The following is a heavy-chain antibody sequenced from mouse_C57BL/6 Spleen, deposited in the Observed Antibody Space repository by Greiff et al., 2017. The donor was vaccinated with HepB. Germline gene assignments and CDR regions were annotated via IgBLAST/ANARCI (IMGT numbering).Heavy chain of an antibody. J-gene: IGHJ3*01. V-gene: IGHV2-5*01. CDR1: GFSLTSYG. CDR2: IWRGGST. D-gene: IGHD2-2*01. CDR3: AKGGGYDGGFAY. Sequence: QVQLQQSGPGLVQPSQSLSITCTASGFSLTSYGVHWVRQSPGKGLEWLGVIWRGGSTDYNAAFMSRLSITKDNSTSQVFFKMNSLQADDTAIYYCAKGGGYDGGFAYWGQGTLVTVSA.